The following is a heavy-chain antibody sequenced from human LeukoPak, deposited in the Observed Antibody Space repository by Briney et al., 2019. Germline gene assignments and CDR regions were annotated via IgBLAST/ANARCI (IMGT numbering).Heavy chain of an antibody. CDR2: IYYSGST. J-gene: IGHJ5*02. CDR1: GGSISSSSYY. CDR3: ARGGNDYVWGSYRTNWFDP. D-gene: IGHD3-16*02. Sequence: SETLSLTCTVSGGSISSSSYYWGWIRQPPGKGLEWIGSIYYSGSTYYNPSLKSRVTISVDTSKNQFSLKLSSVTAADTAVYYCARGGNDYVWGSYRTNWFDPWGQGTLVTVSS. V-gene: IGHV4-39*07.